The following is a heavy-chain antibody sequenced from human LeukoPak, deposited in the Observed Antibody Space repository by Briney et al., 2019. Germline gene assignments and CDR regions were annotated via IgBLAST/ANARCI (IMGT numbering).Heavy chain of an antibody. D-gene: IGHD3-22*01. V-gene: IGHV4-59*11. CDR1: GGSISGHY. J-gene: IGHJ2*01. Sequence: SETLSLTCTVSGGSISGHYCSWIRQPPGKGLEYIGYFYYTGSTNYNPSLKSRVTISSDTSSSQVSLRLSSVTAADTAVYCCARLRSDDSSGSYPFDLWGGGTLVTVSS. CDR2: FYYTGST. CDR3: ARLRSDDSSGSYPFDL.